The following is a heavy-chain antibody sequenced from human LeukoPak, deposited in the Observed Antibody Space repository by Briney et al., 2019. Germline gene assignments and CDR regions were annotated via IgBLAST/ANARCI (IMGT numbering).Heavy chain of an antibody. D-gene: IGHD1-1*01. CDR3: ATYTNWVAGDV. CDR1: GFTFSESW. V-gene: IGHV3-7*01. J-gene: IGHJ6*02. CDR2: IKADGSEE. Sequence: GGSLRLSCAASGFTFSESWMSWVRQAPGQGPEWVAAIKADGSEEDYVNSVKGRFTISRDNAKNSLYLQMNSLRVEDTAVYYCATYTNWVAGDVWGQGTTVSVSS.